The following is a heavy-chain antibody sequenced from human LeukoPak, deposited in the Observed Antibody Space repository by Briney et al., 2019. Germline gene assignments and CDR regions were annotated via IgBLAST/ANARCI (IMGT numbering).Heavy chain of an antibody. D-gene: IGHD2-15*01. Sequence: PSETLSLTCTVSGGSISSGGYYWSWIRQHPGKGLEWIGYIYYSGSTYYNPSHKSRVTISVDTSKNQFSLKLSSVTAADTAVYYCAREGPQGSTPDWGQGTLVTVSS. CDR2: IYYSGST. J-gene: IGHJ4*02. V-gene: IGHV4-31*03. CDR3: AREGPQGSTPD. CDR1: GGSISSGGYY.